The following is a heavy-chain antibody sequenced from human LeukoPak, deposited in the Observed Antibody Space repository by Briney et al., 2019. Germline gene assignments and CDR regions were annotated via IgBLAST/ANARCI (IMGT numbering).Heavy chain of an antibody. CDR2: IYYSGST. V-gene: IGHV4-39*01. CDR1: GGSISSSSYY. CDR3: ARHFYTAMVSIYFDY. D-gene: IGHD5-18*01. J-gene: IGHJ4*02. Sequence: PSETLSLTCTVSGGSISSSSYYWGWIRQPPGKGLEWIGSIYYSGSTYYNPSLKSRVTISVDTSKNQFSLKLSSVTAADTAVYYCARHFYTAMVSIYFDYWGQGTLVTVSS.